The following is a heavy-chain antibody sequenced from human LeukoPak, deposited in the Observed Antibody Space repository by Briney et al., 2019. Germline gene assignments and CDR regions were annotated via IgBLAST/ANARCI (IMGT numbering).Heavy chain of an antibody. V-gene: IGHV5-10-1*01. J-gene: IGHJ4*02. D-gene: IGHD2-2*01. CDR3: VLQLPLDY. CDR2: IDPSDSYT. CDR1: GYRFTSYW. Sequence: GAALKISFKGSGYRFTSYWISWVRQMPGKGLEWMGRIDPSDSYTNYSPSFQGHVTISADKSISTAYLQWSSLKASDTAMYYCVLQLPLDYWGQGTLVTVSS.